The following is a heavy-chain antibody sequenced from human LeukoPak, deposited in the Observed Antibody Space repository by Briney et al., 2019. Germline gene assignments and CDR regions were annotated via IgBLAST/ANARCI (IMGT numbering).Heavy chain of an antibody. CDR3: ARGGYYGSGSYQFDY. CDR2: ISSSDSIT. Sequence: RGSLRLSCAASGFTFSSFDMNWVRQAPGKGLEYVSYISSSDSITYFADSVKGRFTISRDNAKNSLYLQLISLRDEDTAVYYCARGGYYGSGSYQFDYWGQGTLVTVSS. D-gene: IGHD3-10*01. J-gene: IGHJ4*02. CDR1: GFTFSSFD. V-gene: IGHV3-48*02.